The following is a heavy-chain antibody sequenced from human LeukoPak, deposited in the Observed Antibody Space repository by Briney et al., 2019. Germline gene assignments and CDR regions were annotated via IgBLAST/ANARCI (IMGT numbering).Heavy chain of an antibody. CDR3: ASVRRGFGEFSKYYSYYYMDV. CDR2: IYYSGST. V-gene: IGHV4-59*08. Sequence: SETLSLTCTVSGGSISSYYWSWIRQPPGKGLEWIGYIYYSGSTNYNPSLKSRVTISVDTSKNQFSLRLSSVTAADTAVYYCASVRRGFGEFSKYYSYYYMDVWGKGTTVTISS. D-gene: IGHD3-10*01. J-gene: IGHJ6*03. CDR1: GGSISSYY.